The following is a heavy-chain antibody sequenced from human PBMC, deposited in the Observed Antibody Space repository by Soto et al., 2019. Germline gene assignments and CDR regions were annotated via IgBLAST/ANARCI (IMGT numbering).Heavy chain of an antibody. CDR2: IYYSGST. CDR1: GGSISSSSYY. CDR3: ASSVVLWFGELLNNNWFDP. J-gene: IGHJ5*02. D-gene: IGHD3-10*01. Sequence: QLQLQESGPGLVKPSETLSLTCTVSGGSISSSSYYWGWIRQPPGKGLEWIGSIYYSGSTYYNPSLKGRVTISVDTSKNQFSLKLSSVTAADTAVYYCASSVVLWFGELLNNNWFDPWGQGTLVTVSS. V-gene: IGHV4-39*01.